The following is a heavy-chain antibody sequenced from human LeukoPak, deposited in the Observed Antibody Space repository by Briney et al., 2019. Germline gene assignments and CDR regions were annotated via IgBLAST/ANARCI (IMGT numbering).Heavy chain of an antibody. CDR2: IKQDGTEP. CDR3: AREGRYQQTY. J-gene: IGHJ4*02. Sequence: GGDLRLPCVASGFLFRSNWMSWVGLAPGKGLEGGANIKQDGTEPYYVDSVKGRFTISRNNAKNPQYLQMTDLRVEDTAVYYWAREGRYQQTYWGQGTLVTVSS. CDR1: GFLFRSNW. D-gene: IGHD6-19*01. V-gene: IGHV3-7*01.